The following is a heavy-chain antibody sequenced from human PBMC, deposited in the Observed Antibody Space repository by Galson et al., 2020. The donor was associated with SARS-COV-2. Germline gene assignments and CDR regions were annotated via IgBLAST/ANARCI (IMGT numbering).Heavy chain of an antibody. V-gene: IGHV1-18*01. CDR1: GYTFTSYG. D-gene: IGHD1-20*01. CDR2: ISAYNGNT. Sequence: ASVKVSCKVSGYTFTSYGISWVRQAPGQGLEWMGWISAYNGNTNYAQKLQGRVTMTTDTSTSTAYMELRSLRSDDTAVYYCARAGITGTVYYYYYYMDVWGKGTTVTVSS. J-gene: IGHJ6*03. CDR3: ARAGITGTVYYYYYYMDV.